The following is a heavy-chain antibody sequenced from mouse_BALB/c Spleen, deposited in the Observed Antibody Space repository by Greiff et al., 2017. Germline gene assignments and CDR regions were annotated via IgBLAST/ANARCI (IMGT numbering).Heavy chain of an antibody. J-gene: IGHJ3*01. V-gene: IGHV1-7*01. CDR3: ARSIYDYDGGAWFAY. Sequence: QVQLQQSGAELAKPGASVKMSCKASGYTFTSYWMHWVKQRPGQGLEWIGYINPSTGYTEYNQKFKDKATLTADKSSSTAYMQLSSLTSEDSAVYYCARSIYDYDGGAWFAYWGQGTLVTVSA. CDR1: GYTFTSYW. D-gene: IGHD2-4*01. CDR2: INPSTGYT.